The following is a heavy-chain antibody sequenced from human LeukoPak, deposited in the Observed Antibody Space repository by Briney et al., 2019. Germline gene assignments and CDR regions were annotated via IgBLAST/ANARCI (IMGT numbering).Heavy chain of an antibody. D-gene: IGHD3-9*01. V-gene: IGHV1-24*01. CDR2: FDPEDGET. CDR1: GYTLTELS. J-gene: IGHJ4*02. CDR3: ATGGALRYFDWLAQY. Sequence: VASVKVSCKVSGYTLTELSMHWVRQAPGKGLEWMGGFDPEDGETIYAQKFQGRVTMTEDTSTDTAYMELSSLRSEDTAVYYCATGGALRYFDWLAQYWGQGTLVTVSS.